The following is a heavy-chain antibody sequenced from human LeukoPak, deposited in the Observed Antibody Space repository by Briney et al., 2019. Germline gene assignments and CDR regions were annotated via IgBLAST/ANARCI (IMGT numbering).Heavy chain of an antibody. CDR1: DGSISTFY. CDR2: THYSGTT. CDR3: ARVNLGQLLYWHFDL. D-gene: IGHD4-23*01. Sequence: SETLSLTCAVSDGSISTFYWSWIRQPPGKGLEWIGYTHYSGTTYYNPSLKSRVTMSVNTSKHQLSPEMASVTAADTAVYYCARVNLGQLLYWHFDLWGRGTLVTVSS. J-gene: IGHJ2*01. V-gene: IGHV4-59*01.